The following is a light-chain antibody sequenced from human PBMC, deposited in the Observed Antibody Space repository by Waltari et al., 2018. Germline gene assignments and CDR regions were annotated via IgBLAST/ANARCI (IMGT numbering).Light chain of an antibody. Sequence: SYELTQPPSVSVSPGQTASITSSGATLGDKYACWYQQKPGQSPVLVIYQDSKRPSGIPARFSGSNSGNTATLTISGTQAMDEADYYCQAWDSSVVFGGGTKLTVL. CDR1: TLGDKY. V-gene: IGLV3-1*01. CDR3: QAWDSSVV. J-gene: IGLJ2*01. CDR2: QDS.